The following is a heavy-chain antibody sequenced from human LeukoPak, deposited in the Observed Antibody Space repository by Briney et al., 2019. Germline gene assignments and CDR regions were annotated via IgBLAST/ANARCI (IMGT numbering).Heavy chain of an antibody. V-gene: IGHV3-53*01. CDR2: IYSAGTT. J-gene: IGHJ4*02. Sequence: GGSLRLSCAASGFTVSSNYMSWVRQAPGKGLECVSVIYSAGTTYYADSVKGRFTISRDTSKNTLYLQMNSLRAEDTAVYYCARDTPYCSRGSCYPDYFDYWGQGTLVTVSS. CDR1: GFTVSSNY. CDR3: ARDTPYCSRGSCYPDYFDY. D-gene: IGHD2-15*01.